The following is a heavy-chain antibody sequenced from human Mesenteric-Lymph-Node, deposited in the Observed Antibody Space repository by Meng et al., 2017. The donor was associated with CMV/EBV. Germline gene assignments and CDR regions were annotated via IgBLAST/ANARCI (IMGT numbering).Heavy chain of an antibody. CDR2: IIPILGIA. Sequence: QVQLVQSGAEVKKPGSVVKVSCKASGGTFSSYTISWVRQAPGQGLEWMGRIIPILGIANYAQKFQGRVTITADKSTSTAYMELSSLRSEDTAVYYCAGGIAAAGSRWFDPWGQGTLVTVSS. CDR3: AGGIAAAGSRWFDP. D-gene: IGHD6-13*01. J-gene: IGHJ5*02. V-gene: IGHV1-69*02. CDR1: GGTFSSYT.